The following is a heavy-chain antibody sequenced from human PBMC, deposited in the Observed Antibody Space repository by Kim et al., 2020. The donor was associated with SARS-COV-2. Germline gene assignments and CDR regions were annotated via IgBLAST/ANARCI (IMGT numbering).Heavy chain of an antibody. CDR3: AKPAYYDFWSGYPFDS. Sequence: DAVKGRFTISRNNSNNTLYLQMNSLGAEDTAIYCCAKPAYYDFWSGYPFDSWGQGALVTVSS. D-gene: IGHD3-3*01. J-gene: IGHJ4*02. V-gene: IGHV3-30*02.